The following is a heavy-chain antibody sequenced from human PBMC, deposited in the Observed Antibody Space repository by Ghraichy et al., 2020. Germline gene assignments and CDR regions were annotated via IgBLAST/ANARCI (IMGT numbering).Heavy chain of an antibody. D-gene: IGHD2-2*01. CDR3: ARGGGCSTTSCYVSDYYYGMDV. CDR1: GGSFSGYY. Sequence: SETLSLTCAVYGGSFSGYYWSWIRQPPGKGLEWIGEINHSGSTNYNPSLKSRVTISVDTSKNQFSLKLSSVTAADTAVYYCARGGGCSTTSCYVSDYYYGMDVWGQGTTVTVSS. V-gene: IGHV4-34*01. CDR2: INHSGST. J-gene: IGHJ6*02.